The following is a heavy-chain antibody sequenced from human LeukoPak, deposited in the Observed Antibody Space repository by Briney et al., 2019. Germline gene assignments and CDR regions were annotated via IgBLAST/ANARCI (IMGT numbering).Heavy chain of an antibody. D-gene: IGHD4-17*01. CDR2: INSNGAVI. J-gene: IGHJ4*02. Sequence: PGGSLRLSCAASGFSFSDYGMNWVRRAPGKGLEWLSHINSNGAVISYADSVKGRFAISRDTAKSSLYLQMNSLQIEDTAIYFCARDPDGDYVFDYWGQGTLVTVSS. CDR3: ARDPDGDYVFDY. CDR1: GFSFSDYG. V-gene: IGHV3-48*01.